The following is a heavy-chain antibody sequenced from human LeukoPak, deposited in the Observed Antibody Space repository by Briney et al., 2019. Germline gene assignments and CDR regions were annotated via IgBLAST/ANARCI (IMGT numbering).Heavy chain of an antibody. CDR3: ARVGYSNSYDY. J-gene: IGHJ4*02. Sequence: ASVKVSCKASGYTFTNFDINWVRQATGQGLEWMGWMNPNTGNAGYAQKFQDRVTITWDASISTAYMDLSSLRSEDTAVYYCARVGYSNSYDYWGQGTLVTVAS. D-gene: IGHD4-11*01. V-gene: IGHV1-8*02. CDR2: MNPNTGNA. CDR1: GYTFTNFD.